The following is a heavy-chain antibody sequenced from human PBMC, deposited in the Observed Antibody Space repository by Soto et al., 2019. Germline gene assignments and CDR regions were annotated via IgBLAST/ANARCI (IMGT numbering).Heavy chain of an antibody. CDR3: ASNVVLVL. D-gene: IGHD2-15*01. J-gene: IGHJ2*01. CDR2: ISYDGSNK. Sequence: QVQLVESGGGVVQPGRSLRLSCAASGFTFSSYAMHWVRQAPGKGLEWVAVISYDGSNKYYADSVKGRFTISRDNSKNTLYLQMTSLRTEGTAVYYCASNVVLVLWGRGTLVTVSS. CDR1: GFTFSSYA. V-gene: IGHV3-30-3*01.